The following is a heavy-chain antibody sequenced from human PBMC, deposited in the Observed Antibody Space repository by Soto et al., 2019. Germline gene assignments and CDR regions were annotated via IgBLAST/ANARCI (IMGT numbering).Heavy chain of an antibody. J-gene: IGHJ4*02. V-gene: IGHV3-66*01. Sequence: EVQLVESGGGLVQPGGSLRLSCIPSGFSVSGNYMSWVRQAPGKGLEWVSVLYSGGSTYYADSVKGRFTISRDNSRNTLYLQMNSLRAEDTAVYYCARGVTSVTWAVDYWGQGTLVTVSS. CDR1: GFSVSGNY. D-gene: IGHD3-16*01. CDR3: ARGVTSVTWAVDY. CDR2: LYSGGST.